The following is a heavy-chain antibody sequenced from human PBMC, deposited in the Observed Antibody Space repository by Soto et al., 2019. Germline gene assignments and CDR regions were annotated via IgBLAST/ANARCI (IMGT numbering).Heavy chain of an antibody. CDR1: GMNFGGYW. V-gene: IGHV3-74*01. Sequence: PGGSLRLSCEASGMNFGGYWMHWVRHVPGKGLVWVARIDTSGHSTNYAESVKGRFTISRDNAKNTVSLQMNSLRVEDTGVYYCAKDSWYFDLWSQGSQVTVSS. D-gene: IGHD6-13*01. CDR3: AKDSWYFDL. J-gene: IGHJ4*02. CDR2: IDTSGHST.